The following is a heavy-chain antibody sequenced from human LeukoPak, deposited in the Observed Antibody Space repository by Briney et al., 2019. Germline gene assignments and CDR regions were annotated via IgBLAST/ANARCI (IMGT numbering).Heavy chain of an antibody. J-gene: IGHJ4*02. Sequence: ASVKVSCKASGYTFTSYDINWVRQATGQGLEWMGWMNPNSGNTGHAQKFQGRVTITRNTSISTAYMELSSLRSEDTAVYYCARGDQLVDYFDYWGQGTLVTVSS. CDR3: ARGDQLVDYFDY. D-gene: IGHD6-13*01. V-gene: IGHV1-8*03. CDR2: MNPNSGNT. CDR1: GYTFTSYD.